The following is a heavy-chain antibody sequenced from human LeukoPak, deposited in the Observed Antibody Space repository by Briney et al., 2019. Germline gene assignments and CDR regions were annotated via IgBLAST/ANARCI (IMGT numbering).Heavy chain of an antibody. CDR2: IYPGDSDT. CDR3: ARGAVLVLDLYGEYFDY. D-gene: IGHD3-10*01. V-gene: IGHV5-51*01. Sequence: KGGESLKISCKGSGYSFSGYWIGWVRQMPGKGLEWMGIIYPGDSDTRYSPSFQCQVTITADKSISTAYLQWNSLKASDTAMYYCARGAVLVLDLYGEYFDYWGQGTLVTVSS. J-gene: IGHJ4*02. CDR1: GYSFSGYW.